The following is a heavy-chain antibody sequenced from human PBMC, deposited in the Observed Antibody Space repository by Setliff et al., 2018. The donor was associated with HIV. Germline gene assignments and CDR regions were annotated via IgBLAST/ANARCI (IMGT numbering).Heavy chain of an antibody. CDR3: TTDHFLERLGIDY. J-gene: IGHJ4*02. CDR1: GGSINSHY. Sequence: ETLSLTCTVSGGSINSHYWSWVRQAPGKGLEWVGRIKSKTDGGTTDYAAPVKGRFTISRDDSKNTLYLQMNSLKTEDTAVYYCTTDHFLERLGIDYWGQGTLVTVSS. CDR2: IKSKTDGGTT. V-gene: IGHV3-15*01. D-gene: IGHD1-1*01.